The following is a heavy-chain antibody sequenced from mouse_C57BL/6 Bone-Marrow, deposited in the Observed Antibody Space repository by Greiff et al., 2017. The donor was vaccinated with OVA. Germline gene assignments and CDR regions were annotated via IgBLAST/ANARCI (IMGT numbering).Heavy chain of an antibody. CDR2: INPNNGGT. CDR1: GYTFTDYN. CDR3: ATRGYDETWFAY. D-gene: IGHD2-2*01. V-gene: IGHV1-22*01. J-gene: IGHJ3*01. Sequence: EVQLQQSGPELVKPGASVKMSCKASGYTFTDYNMPWVKQSHGKSLEWIGYINPNNGGTSYNQKFKGKATLTVNKSSSTAYMELRSLTTEDSAVYYCATRGYDETWFAYWGQGTLVTVSA.